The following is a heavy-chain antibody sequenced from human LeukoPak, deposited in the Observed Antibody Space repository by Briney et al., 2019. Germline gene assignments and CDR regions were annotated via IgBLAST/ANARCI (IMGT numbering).Heavy chain of an antibody. CDR1: GYTFTSYS. D-gene: IGHD3-10*01. CDR3: ARDQYGSGTFDY. Sequence: ASVKVSCKASGYTFTSYSISWVRQAPEQGLEWMGWISVYNGNTNYAQKLQGRVTMTTDTSTSTAYMELRSLRSDDTAVYYCARDQYGSGTFDYWGQGTLVTVSS. CDR2: ISVYNGNT. J-gene: IGHJ4*02. V-gene: IGHV1-18*01.